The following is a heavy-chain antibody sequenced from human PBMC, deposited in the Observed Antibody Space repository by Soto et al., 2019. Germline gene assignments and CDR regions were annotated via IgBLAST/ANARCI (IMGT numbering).Heavy chain of an antibody. V-gene: IGHV3-53*01. Sequence: EVQLVESGGGLIQPGGSLRLSCAASGFTVSSNYMSWVRQAPGKGLEWVSVIYSGGSTYYADSVKGRFTISRDNSKNTLYLQMNSLRAEDTAVYYCARVETTYYDFWSGSPVNWFDPWGQGTLVTVSS. CDR1: GFTVSSNY. CDR3: ARVETTYYDFWSGSPVNWFDP. J-gene: IGHJ5*02. D-gene: IGHD3-3*01. CDR2: IYSGGST.